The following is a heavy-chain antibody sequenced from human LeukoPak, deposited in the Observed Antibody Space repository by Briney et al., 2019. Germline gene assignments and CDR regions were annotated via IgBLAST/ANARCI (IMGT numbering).Heavy chain of an antibody. CDR3: ARMALGYCDGGACHYYVTY. V-gene: IGHV4-59*01. J-gene: IGHJ4*02. CDR1: GDSLTNYY. Sequence: SETLSLTCTVSGDSLTNYYGSWIRQPPGKGLEWIGYIYYSGGARYSPSLTSRVTMVVDTSKNQFSLRLSSVTAADAAMYYCARMALGYCDGGACHYYVTYCGQGILVTVSS. CDR2: IYYSGGA. D-gene: IGHD2-15*01.